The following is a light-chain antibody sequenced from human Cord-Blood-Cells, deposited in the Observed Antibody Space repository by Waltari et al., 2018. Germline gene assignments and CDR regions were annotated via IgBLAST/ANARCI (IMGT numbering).Light chain of an antibody. CDR2: DAS. V-gene: IGKV3-11*01. J-gene: IGKJ2*01. CDR3: QQRSNWPPYT. CDR1: QSVSSY. Sequence: EIVLTQSPATLSLSPGARATLSCRASQSVSSYLAWYQQKPGQAPRLRIYDASNRATGIPARFSGSGSGTDFTLTISSLEPEDFAVYYCQQRSNWPPYTFGQGTKLEIK.